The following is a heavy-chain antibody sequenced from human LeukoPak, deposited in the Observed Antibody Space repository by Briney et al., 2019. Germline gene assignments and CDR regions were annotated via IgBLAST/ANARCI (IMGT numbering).Heavy chain of an antibody. V-gene: IGHV4-59*01. D-gene: IGHD5-18*01. J-gene: IGHJ4*02. CDR1: GGSISSYY. CDR2: IYYSGST. Sequence: SGPGLVKPSETLSLTCTVSGGSISSYYWSWIRQPPGKGLEWIGYIYYSGSTNYNPSLKSRVTISVDTSKNQFSLKLSSVTAADTAVYYCARVDTRGPVYYFWGQGTLVTVSS. CDR3: ARVDTRGPVYYF.